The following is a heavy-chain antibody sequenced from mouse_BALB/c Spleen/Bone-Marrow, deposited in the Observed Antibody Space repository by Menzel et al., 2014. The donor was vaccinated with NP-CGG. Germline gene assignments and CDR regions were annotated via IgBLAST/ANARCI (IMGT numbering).Heavy chain of an antibody. Sequence: EVNLVESGGDLVKPGGSLKLSCVASGFTFSSYGMSWVRQTPDKRLEWVATISSGGSYTYYPDSVKGRFTISRDNAKNTLYLQMSSLKSEDTAMYYCGRNYYGSSYCFDYWGQGTTLTVSS. CDR3: GRNYYGSSYCFDY. V-gene: IGHV5-6*01. D-gene: IGHD1-1*01. CDR1: GFTFSSYG. J-gene: IGHJ2*01. CDR2: ISSGGSYT.